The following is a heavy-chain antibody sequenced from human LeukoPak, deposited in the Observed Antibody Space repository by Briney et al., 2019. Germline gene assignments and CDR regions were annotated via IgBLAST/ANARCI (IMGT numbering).Heavy chain of an antibody. Sequence: GGSLRLSCAASGFTFSSYWMHWVRQAPGKGLVWVSRINSDGSSTSYADSVKGRFTISRDNSRNTLYLQMNSLRAEDTAVYYCAKTQDPLWSDLDYWGQGTLVTVSS. J-gene: IGHJ4*02. V-gene: IGHV3-74*01. D-gene: IGHD2-15*01. CDR3: AKTQDPLWSDLDY. CDR1: GFTFSSYW. CDR2: INSDGSST.